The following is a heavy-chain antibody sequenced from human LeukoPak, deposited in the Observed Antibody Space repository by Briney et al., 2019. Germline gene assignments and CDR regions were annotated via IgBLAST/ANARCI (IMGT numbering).Heavy chain of an antibody. CDR3: ARDSQFGTEPKYYYYYMDV. CDR2: IIPIFGTA. J-gene: IGHJ6*03. CDR1: GGTFSSYA. V-gene: IGHV1-69*05. D-gene: IGHD3-10*01. Sequence: SVKVSCKASGGTFSSYAISWVRQAPGQGLEWMGGIIPIFGTANYAQKLQGRVTITTDESTSTAYMELSSLRSEDTAVYYCARDSQFGTEPKYYYYYMDVWGKGTTVTVSS.